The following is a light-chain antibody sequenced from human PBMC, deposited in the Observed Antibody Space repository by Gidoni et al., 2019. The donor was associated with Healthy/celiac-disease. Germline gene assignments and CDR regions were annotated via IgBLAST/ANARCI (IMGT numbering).Light chain of an antibody. CDR1: QSVSSN. CDR2: GAS. CDR3: QQYNNWPPWT. V-gene: IGKV3-15*01. Sequence: IVMTQTPATLSVSPGDRATLSRRASQSVSSNLSWYQQKPGQAPRLLIYGASTMATGIPSRFSGSGSGTEFTLTISSLQSEDFAVYYCQQYNNWPPWTFGQGTKVEIK. J-gene: IGKJ1*01.